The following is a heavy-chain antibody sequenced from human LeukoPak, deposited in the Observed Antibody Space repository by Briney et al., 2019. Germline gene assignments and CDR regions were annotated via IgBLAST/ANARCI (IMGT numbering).Heavy chain of an antibody. J-gene: IGHJ5*02. CDR1: GFTFSGFS. V-gene: IGHV3-23*01. D-gene: IGHD2-15*01. Sequence: GGSLRLSCVASGFTFSGFSMSWVRQPPGKGLEWVSVIASGGDITYYADSVKGRFTISRDNSKSTLYLQLNSLRAEDTALYYCARDRYFSGGSCSSVRFDPWGQGTLVTVSS. CDR2: IASGGDIT. CDR3: ARDRYFSGGSCSSVRFDP.